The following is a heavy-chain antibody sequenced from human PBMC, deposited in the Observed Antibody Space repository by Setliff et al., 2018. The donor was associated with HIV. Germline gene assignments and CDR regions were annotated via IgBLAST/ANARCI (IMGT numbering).Heavy chain of an antibody. J-gene: IGHJ6*03. V-gene: IGHV1-8*02. CDR3: ARGGGYLGIPSYYYYYLAV. D-gene: IGHD7-27*01. Sequence: ASVKVSCKASGYTFTSYDIYWVRQATGQGLEWMGWVNPNSGNTGYAQKFQGRVTMTRDTSISTAYMELRKLRSEDTAVYYCARGGGYLGIPSYYYYYLAVWGKGTTVTVSS. CDR1: GYTFTSYD. CDR2: VNPNSGNT.